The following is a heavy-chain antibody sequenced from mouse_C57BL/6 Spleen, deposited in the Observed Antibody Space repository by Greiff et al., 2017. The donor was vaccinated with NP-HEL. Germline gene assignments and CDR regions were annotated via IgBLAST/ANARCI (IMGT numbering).Heavy chain of an antibody. Sequence: QVQLQQPGAELVKAGASVKMSCKASGYTFTSYWMHWVKQRLGQGLEWFAETNPTNGRTYYNEKFKSKATLTGDKSSSTAYMLLSGPTFEDSAVYYCARIKNIVSTYFDYWGQGTTLTVSS. J-gene: IGHJ2*01. CDR2: TNPTNGRT. D-gene: IGHD2-5*01. CDR3: ARIKNIVSTYFDY. CDR1: GYTFTSYW. V-gene: IGHV1S81*02.